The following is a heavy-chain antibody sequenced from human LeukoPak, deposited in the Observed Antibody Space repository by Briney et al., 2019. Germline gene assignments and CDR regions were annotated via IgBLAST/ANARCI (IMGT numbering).Heavy chain of an antibody. V-gene: IGHV1-18*01. CDR1: GYTFTSYG. CDR3: ARRGSGSLTRTTSPWFDP. Sequence: GASVKVSCKASGYTFTSYGISWVRQAPGQGLEWMGWISAYNGNTNYAQKLQGRVTMTTDTSTSTAYMELRSLRSDDTAVYYCARRGSGSLTRTTSPWFDPWGQGTLVTVSS. J-gene: IGHJ5*02. D-gene: IGHD1-20*01. CDR2: ISAYNGNT.